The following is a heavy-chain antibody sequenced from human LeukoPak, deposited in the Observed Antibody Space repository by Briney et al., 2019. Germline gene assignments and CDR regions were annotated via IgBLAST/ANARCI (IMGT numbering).Heavy chain of an antibody. Sequence: PGGSLRLSYAASAFTVSSNYMSWVRQAPGKGLEWVSAIYSGGSTYYADSVKGRFTISRDNSKNTLYLQMNSLSAEDTAVYYCARGHNWNDRGAFDIWGQGTMVTVSS. CDR2: IYSGGST. CDR3: ARGHNWNDRGAFDI. CDR1: AFTVSSNY. D-gene: IGHD1-1*01. J-gene: IGHJ3*02. V-gene: IGHV3-53*01.